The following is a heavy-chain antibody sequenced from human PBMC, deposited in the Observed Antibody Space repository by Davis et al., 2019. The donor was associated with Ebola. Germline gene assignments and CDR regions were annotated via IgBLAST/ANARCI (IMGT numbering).Heavy chain of an antibody. CDR1: GFTFSSYG. D-gene: IGHD5-12*01. CDR3: AKAPYGGYVYPCDY. V-gene: IGHV3-30*18. CDR2: ISYDGSNK. J-gene: IGHJ4*02. Sequence: GGSLRLSCAASGFTFSSYGMHWVRQAPGKGLEWVAVISYDGSNKYYADSVKGRFTISRDNSKNTLYLQMNSLRAEDTAVYYCAKAPYGGYVYPCDYWGQGTLVTVSS.